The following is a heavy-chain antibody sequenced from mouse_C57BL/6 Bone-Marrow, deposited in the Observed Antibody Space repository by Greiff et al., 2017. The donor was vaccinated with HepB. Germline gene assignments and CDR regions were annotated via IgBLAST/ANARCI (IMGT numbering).Heavy chain of an antibody. CDR1: GYTFTSYW. V-gene: IGHV1-50*01. J-gene: IGHJ3*01. Sequence: QVQLQQPGAEFVKPGASVKLSCKASGYTFTSYWMQWVKQRPGQGLEWIGEIDPSDSYINYNQKFKGKATLTVDTTSSTAYMHLSSLTSEDSAVSYCARRDSLLSWFAYWGQGTLVTVSA. CDR2: IDPSDSYI. CDR3: ARRDSLLSWFAY. D-gene: IGHD1-1*01.